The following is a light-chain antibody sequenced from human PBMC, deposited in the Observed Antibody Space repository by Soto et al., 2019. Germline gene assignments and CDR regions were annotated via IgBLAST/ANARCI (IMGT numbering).Light chain of an antibody. J-gene: IGLJ1*01. CDR1: STDVGSHNY. V-gene: IGLV2-23*02. CDR3: CSYAGSSPYV. CDR2: EVN. Sequence: QSALTQAASVSESPGQSISLSCGGTSTDVGSHNYVSWYQQHPGKAPKLIIFEVNNRPSGVSNRFSGSKSGNTASLTISGLQAEDEADYYCCSYAGSSPYVFGTGTKLTVL.